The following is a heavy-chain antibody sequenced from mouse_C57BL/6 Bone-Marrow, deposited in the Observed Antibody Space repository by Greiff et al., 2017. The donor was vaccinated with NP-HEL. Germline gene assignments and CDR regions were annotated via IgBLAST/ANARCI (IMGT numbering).Heavy chain of an antibody. CDR1: GYTFTEYT. CDR3: ARHEGWGNYAYWYFGD. V-gene: IGHV1-62-2*01. CDR2: FYPGSGSI. Sequence: QVQLQQSGAELVKPGASVKLSCKASGYTFTEYTIHWVKQRSGQGLEWIGWFYPGSGSIKYNEKFKDKATLTADKSSSTVYMELSRLTSEDSAVYFCARHEGWGNYAYWYFGDWGPGTTLTVSS. D-gene: IGHD2-1*01. J-gene: IGHJ1*01.